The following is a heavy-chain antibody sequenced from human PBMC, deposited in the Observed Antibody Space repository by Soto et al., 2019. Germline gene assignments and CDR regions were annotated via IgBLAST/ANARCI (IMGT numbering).Heavy chain of an antibody. CDR1: GFSLGTSGVG. J-gene: IGHJ4*02. D-gene: IGHD3-10*01. V-gene: IGHV2-5*02. CDR2: IYWDDDK. CDR3: AHRHRDSGGLFDF. Sequence: QITLKESGPTLVKPTQTLTLTCTFSGFSLGTSGVGVGWIRQPPGKALEWLSVIYWDDDKRSSPSLRSRLTITKDTSKNQVFLTMTNMDAVDTATNFWAHRHRDSGGLFDFWGQGPRVTVSS.